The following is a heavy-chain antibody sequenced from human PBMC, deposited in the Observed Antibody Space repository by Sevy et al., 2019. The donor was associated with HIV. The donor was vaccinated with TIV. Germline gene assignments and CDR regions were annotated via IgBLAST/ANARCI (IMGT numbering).Heavy chain of an antibody. D-gene: IGHD5-12*01. CDR1: GFTFSSAW. CDR3: ITDPGYRGYDEEVINYYYYGMDV. J-gene: IGHJ6*02. V-gene: IGHV3-15*01. Sequence: GGSLRLSCAASGFTFSSAWMSWVRLAPGKGLEWVGRIKSKTDGGTIDYAAPVKGRFTMSSEDSKNTLYLQMNSLKTEDTAVYYCITDPGYRGYDEEVINYYYYGMDVWGQGTTVTVSS. CDR2: IKSKTDGGTI.